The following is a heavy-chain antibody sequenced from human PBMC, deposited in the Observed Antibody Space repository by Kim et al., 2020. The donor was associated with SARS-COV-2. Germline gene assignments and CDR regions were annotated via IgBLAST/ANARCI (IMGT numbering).Heavy chain of an antibody. CDR2: ISSSSSYT. V-gene: IGHV3-11*05. CDR3: ARVWIGSGYGPLGY. Sequence: GGSLRLSCAASGFTFSDYYMSWIRQAPGKGLEWVSYISSSSSYTNYADSVKGRFTISRDNAKNSLYLQMNSLRAEDTAVYYCARVWIGSGYGPLGYWGQGTLVTVSS. J-gene: IGHJ4*02. CDR1: GFTFSDYY. D-gene: IGHD5-12*01.